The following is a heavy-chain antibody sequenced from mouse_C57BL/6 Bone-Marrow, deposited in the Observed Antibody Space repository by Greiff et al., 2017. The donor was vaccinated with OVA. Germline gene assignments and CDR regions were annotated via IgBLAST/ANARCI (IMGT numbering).Heavy chain of an antibody. CDR1: GYTFTDYN. CDR2: INPNNGGT. D-gene: IGHD1-1*01. Sequence: EVMLVESGPELVKPGASVKMSCKASGYTFTDYNMHWVKQSHGKSLEWIGYINPNNGGTSYNQKFKGKATLTVNKSSSTAYMELRSLTSEDSAVYYCAVLLVFYFDYWGQGTTLTVSS. J-gene: IGHJ2*01. CDR3: AVLLVFYFDY. V-gene: IGHV1-22*01.